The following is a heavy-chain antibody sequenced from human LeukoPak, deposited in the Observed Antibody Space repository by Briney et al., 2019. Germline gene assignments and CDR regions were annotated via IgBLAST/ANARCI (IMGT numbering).Heavy chain of an antibody. V-gene: IGHV3-11*01. CDR3: ARVGRLQYGDYVVFDY. D-gene: IGHD4-17*01. CDR2: ISVSGTTM. CDR1: GFTFTDYY. Sequence: GGSLRLSCATSGFTFTDYYMSWIRQAPGKGLEWVSYISVSGTTMYYADSVKGRFTLSRDNAKNSLYLQMNSLRAEDTAVYYCARVGRLQYGDYVVFDYWGQGALVTVSS. J-gene: IGHJ4*02.